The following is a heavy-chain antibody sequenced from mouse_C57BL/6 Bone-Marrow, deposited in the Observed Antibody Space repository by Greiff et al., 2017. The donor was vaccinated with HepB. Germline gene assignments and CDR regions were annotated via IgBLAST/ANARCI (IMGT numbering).Heavy chain of an antibody. J-gene: IGHJ1*03. CDR3: VSVITTVVATEGYFDV. CDR1: GFTFNTYA. D-gene: IGHD1-1*01. V-gene: IGHV10-3*01. CDR2: IRSKSSNYAT. Sequence: EVNLVESGGGLVQPKGSLKLSCAASGFTFNTYAMHWVRQAPGKGLEWVARIRSKSSNYATYYADSVKDRFTISRDDSQSMLYLQMNNLKTEDTAMYYCVSVITTVVATEGYFDVWGTGTTVTVSS.